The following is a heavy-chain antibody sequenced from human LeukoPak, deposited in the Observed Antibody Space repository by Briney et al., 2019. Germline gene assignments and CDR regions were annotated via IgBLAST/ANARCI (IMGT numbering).Heavy chain of an antibody. D-gene: IGHD3-10*01. V-gene: IGHV3-23*01. CDR3: AKHLWRDLLWFGEGYYFGY. J-gene: IGHJ4*02. Sequence: GGSLRLSCAASGFPFSNYAMSWVRQAPGKGLECVSVISCDGGSTYYTDSVKGRFTISRDNSKNTLYLQMNSLRAEDTAVYYCAKHLWRDLLWFGEGYYFGYWGQGTLVTVSS. CDR2: ISCDGGST. CDR1: GFPFSNYA.